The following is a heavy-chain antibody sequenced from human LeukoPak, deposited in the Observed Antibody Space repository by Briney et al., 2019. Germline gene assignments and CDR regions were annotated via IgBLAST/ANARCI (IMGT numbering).Heavy chain of an antibody. V-gene: IGHV4-39*01. J-gene: IGHJ6*03. Sequence: PSETLSLTCTVSAGSISSSSYYWGWIRQPPGKGLEWIGSIYYSGSTYYNPSLKSRVTISVDTSKNQFSLKLSSVTAADTAAYYCTRVGAGYSYGYDYYYYYYMDVWGKGTTVTISS. CDR3: TRVGAGYSYGYDYYYYYYMDV. CDR1: AGSISSSSYY. D-gene: IGHD5-18*01. CDR2: IYYSGST.